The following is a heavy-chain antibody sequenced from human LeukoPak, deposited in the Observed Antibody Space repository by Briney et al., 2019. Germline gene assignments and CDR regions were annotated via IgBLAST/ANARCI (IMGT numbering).Heavy chain of an antibody. V-gene: IGHV4-61*08. CDR3: ARGGSIVGATPHDAFDI. D-gene: IGHD1-26*01. CDR2: TYYSGST. J-gene: IGHJ3*02. Sequence: SQTLSLTCTVSGGSISSGDYYWSWIRQPPGKGLEWIGYTYYSGSTNYNPSLESRVAISVDTSKNQVSLRLSSVTAADTAVYYCARGGSIVGATPHDAFDIWGQGTVVTVS. CDR1: GGSISSGDYY.